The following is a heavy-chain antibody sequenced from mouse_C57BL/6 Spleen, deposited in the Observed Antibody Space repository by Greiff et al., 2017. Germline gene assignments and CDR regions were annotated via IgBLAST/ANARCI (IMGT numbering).Heavy chain of an antibody. J-gene: IGHJ4*01. CDR2: IYPGDGAT. CDR1: GYAFSSYW. V-gene: IGHV1-80*01. D-gene: IGHD1-1*01. Sequence: VQLQQSGAELVKPGASVKISCKASGYAFSSYWMNWVKQRPGKGLEWIGQIYPGDGATNYNGKFKGTDTLTADKSSRTAYMPLSRLTSEDSAVXFWAIRGDYGSSYDDAMDYWGQGTSVTVAS. CDR3: AIRGDYGSSYDDAMDY.